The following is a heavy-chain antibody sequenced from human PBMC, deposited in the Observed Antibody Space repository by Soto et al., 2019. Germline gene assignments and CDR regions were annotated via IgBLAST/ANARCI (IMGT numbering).Heavy chain of an antibody. D-gene: IGHD4-17*01. CDR2: ISYSGTV. CDR1: GDSLSSDDFY. J-gene: IGHJ4*02. CDR3: ARDSFAVKFDY. Sequence: QVQLQESGPGLVKPSQTLSLTCTVSGDSLSSDDFYWSWIRQLPGKGLEWIGYISYSGTVYYSPSLKSRLTMSVDTSKNQFALKLSSLTAADTAVYYCARDSFAVKFDYWGQGTLVTVSS. V-gene: IGHV4-31*03.